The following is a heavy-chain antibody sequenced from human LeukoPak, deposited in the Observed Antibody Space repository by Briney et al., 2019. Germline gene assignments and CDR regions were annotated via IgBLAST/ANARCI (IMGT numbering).Heavy chain of an antibody. D-gene: IGHD3-16*01. J-gene: IGHJ6*01. CDR1: EFTLDDYG. V-gene: IGHV3-20*04. CDR2: INWHVGGT. Sequence: VVPLRLSCAASEFTLDDYGMRCVRQAPGRGLESVSGINWHVGGTGHAHSVKGRFNIPRDNYNNYLYPQMNSLRAEDTDLYYCARDLASSDVWGKGTTVTVPS. CDR3: ARDLASSDV.